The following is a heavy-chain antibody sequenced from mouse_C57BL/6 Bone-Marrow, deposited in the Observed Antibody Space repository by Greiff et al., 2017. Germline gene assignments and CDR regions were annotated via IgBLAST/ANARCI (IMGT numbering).Heavy chain of an antibody. V-gene: IGHV1-59*01. D-gene: IGHD4-1*01. CDR2: IDPSDSYT. J-gene: IGHJ3*01. CDR1: GYTFTSYW. Sequence: VHLVESGAELVRPGTSVKLSCKASGYTFTSYWMHWVKQRPGQGLEWIGVIDPSDSYTNYNQKFKGKATLTVDTSSSTAYMQLSSLTSEDSAVYYCARTGWFAYWGQGTLVTVSA. CDR3: ARTGWFAY.